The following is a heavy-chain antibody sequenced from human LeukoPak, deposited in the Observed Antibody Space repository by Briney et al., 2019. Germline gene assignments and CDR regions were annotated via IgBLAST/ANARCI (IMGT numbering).Heavy chain of an antibody. D-gene: IGHD6-13*01. CDR2: ISSSSSYI. CDR3: ARDRGGIAAAGSVLDY. CDR1: GFTFSSYS. J-gene: IGHJ4*02. Sequence: PGGSLRLSCAASGFTFSSYSMNWVRQAPGKGMEWVSSISSSSSYIYYADSVKGRFTISRDNAKNSLYLQMNSLRAEDTAVYYCARDRGGIAAAGSVLDYWGQGTLVTVSS. V-gene: IGHV3-21*01.